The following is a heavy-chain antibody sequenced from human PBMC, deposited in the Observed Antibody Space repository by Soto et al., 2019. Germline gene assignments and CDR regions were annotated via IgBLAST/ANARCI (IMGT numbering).Heavy chain of an antibody. Sequence: SETLSLTXTVSGGSISSGDYYWSWIRQPPGKGLEWIGYIYYSGSTYYNPSLKSRVTISVDTSKNQFSLKLSSVTAADTAVYYCAREMATISGYFDYWGQGTLVTVSS. J-gene: IGHJ4*02. CDR1: GGSISSGDYY. CDR2: IYYSGST. D-gene: IGHD5-12*01. V-gene: IGHV4-30-4*01. CDR3: AREMATISGYFDY.